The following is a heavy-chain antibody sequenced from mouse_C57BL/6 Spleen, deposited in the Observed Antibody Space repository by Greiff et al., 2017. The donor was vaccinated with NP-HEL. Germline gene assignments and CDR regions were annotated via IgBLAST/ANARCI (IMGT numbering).Heavy chain of an antibody. CDR2: IYPGDGDT. Sequence: VKLQESGPELVKPGASVKISCKASGYAFSSSWMNWVKQRPGKGLEWIGRIYPGDGDTNYNGKFKGKATLTADKSSSTAYMQLSSLTSEDSAVYFCARSDTSDYWGQGTTLTVSS. D-gene: IGHD1-1*01. J-gene: IGHJ2*01. V-gene: IGHV1-82*01. CDR1: GYAFSSSW. CDR3: ARSDTSDY.